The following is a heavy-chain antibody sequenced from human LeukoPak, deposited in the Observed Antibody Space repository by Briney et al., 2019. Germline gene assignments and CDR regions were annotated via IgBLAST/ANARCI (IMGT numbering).Heavy chain of an antibody. D-gene: IGHD4-11*01. J-gene: IGHJ4*02. CDR1: GFTYSSYA. Sequence: PGGSLRLSCAASGFTYSSYAMSWIRQAPGKGLEWVSAISGSGGSTSYADSVKGRFTISRDNSKDTLYLQMNSLRSEDTAVYYCAKERGDYTFDYWGQGTLVTVSS. CDR2: ISGSGGST. CDR3: AKERGDYTFDY. V-gene: IGHV3-23*01.